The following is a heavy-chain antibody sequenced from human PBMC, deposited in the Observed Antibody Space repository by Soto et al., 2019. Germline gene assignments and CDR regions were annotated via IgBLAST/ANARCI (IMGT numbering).Heavy chain of an antibody. Sequence: GGSLRLSCAASGFTFDDYAMHWVRQAPGKGLEWVSGISWNSGSIGYADSVKGRFTISRDNAKNSLYLQMNSLRAEDTALYYCAKDRGTYSSWYYFDYWGQGTLVTVSS. CDR3: AKDRGTYSSWYYFDY. V-gene: IGHV3-9*01. CDR1: GFTFDDYA. J-gene: IGHJ4*02. D-gene: IGHD6-13*01. CDR2: ISWNSGSI.